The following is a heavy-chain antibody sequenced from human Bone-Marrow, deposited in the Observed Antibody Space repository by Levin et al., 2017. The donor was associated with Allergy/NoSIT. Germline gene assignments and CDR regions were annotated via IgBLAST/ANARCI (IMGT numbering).Heavy chain of an antibody. CDR1: GYTFTGYY. CDR2: INPNSGGT. J-gene: IGHJ1*01. CDR3: ARSGAVAGLDFQH. D-gene: IGHD6-19*01. V-gene: IGHV1-2*06. Sequence: PVASVKVSCKASGYTFTGYYMHWVRQAPGQGLEWMGRINPNSGGTNYAQKFQGRVTMTRDTSISTAYMELSRLRSDDTAVYYCARSGAVAGLDFQHWGQGTLVTVSS.